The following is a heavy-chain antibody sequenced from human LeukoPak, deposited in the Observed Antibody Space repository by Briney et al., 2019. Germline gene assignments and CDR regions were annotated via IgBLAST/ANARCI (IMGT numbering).Heavy chain of an antibody. CDR3: AKDVRRAEYCSATTCYTSSFDS. J-gene: IGHJ4*02. Sequence: GGSLRLSCAASGFTFSSYGMHWVRQAPGKGLEWVAVISYDGSNKYYADSVKGRFTISRDNSKNTLYLQMNSLRAEDTAVYYCAKDVRRAEYCSATTCYTSSFDSWGQGTLVTVSS. V-gene: IGHV3-30*18. CDR1: GFTFSSYG. D-gene: IGHD2-2*02. CDR2: ISYDGSNK.